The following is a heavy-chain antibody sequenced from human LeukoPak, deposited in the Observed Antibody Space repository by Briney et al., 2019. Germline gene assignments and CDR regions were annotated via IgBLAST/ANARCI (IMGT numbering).Heavy chain of an antibody. J-gene: IGHJ3*02. Sequence: SETLSLTCTVSGGSISSSSYYWGWIRQPPGKGLEWIGSIYYSGNTYYNPSLKSRVTISVDTSKNQFSLKLSSVTAADTAVYYCARLPDYYDSSGYQRDDAFDIWGQGTMVTVSS. CDR1: GGSISSSSYY. V-gene: IGHV4-39*07. CDR2: IYYSGNT. D-gene: IGHD3-22*01. CDR3: ARLPDYYDSSGYQRDDAFDI.